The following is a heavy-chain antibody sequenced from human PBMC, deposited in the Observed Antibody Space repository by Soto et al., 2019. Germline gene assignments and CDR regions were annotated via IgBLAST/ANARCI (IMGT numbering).Heavy chain of an antibody. V-gene: IGHV3-23*01. CDR2: ISGSGGSR. J-gene: IGHJ6*02. CDR1: GFNFGSFA. CDR3: AKEGTAEWIHYYYPTDV. D-gene: IGHD5-18*01. Sequence: GSLRLSCAGSGFNFGSFAMTWVRQAPGKGLEWVSTISGSGGSRFYAASVKGRFTLTRDNSKDTMYLQMNSLRVEDTAFYYCAKEGTAEWIHYYYPTDVWGRGTPVTVSS.